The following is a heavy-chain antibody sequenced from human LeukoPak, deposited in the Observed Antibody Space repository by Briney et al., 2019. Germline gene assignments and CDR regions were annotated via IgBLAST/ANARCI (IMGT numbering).Heavy chain of an antibody. CDR2: INLSVGST. CDR1: GYTFTSYY. Sequence: ASVKVSCQASGYTFTSYYMHWVRQAPGQGLEWVGIINLSVGSTSYAQKFQGRVTMTRHTSTSTVYMELSSLRSEDTAVYYCARMVRGVTLYYFDYWGQGTLVTVSS. V-gene: IGHV1-46*03. J-gene: IGHJ4*02. CDR3: ARMVRGVTLYYFDY. D-gene: IGHD3-10*01.